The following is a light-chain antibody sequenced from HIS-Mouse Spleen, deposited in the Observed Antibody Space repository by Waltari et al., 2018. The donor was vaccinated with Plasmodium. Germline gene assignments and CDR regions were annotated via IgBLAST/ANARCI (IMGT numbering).Light chain of an antibody. CDR1: QGISSY. Sequence: AIRMTQSPSSFSASTGDRVTITCRSSQGISSYLAWYQQKPGKAPKLLISSVSPLQSGVPSRFSGSGSGTDFTLTISCLQSEDFATYYCQQYYSYPITFGQGTRLEIK. CDR3: QQYYSYPIT. V-gene: IGKV1-8*01. J-gene: IGKJ5*01. CDR2: SVS.